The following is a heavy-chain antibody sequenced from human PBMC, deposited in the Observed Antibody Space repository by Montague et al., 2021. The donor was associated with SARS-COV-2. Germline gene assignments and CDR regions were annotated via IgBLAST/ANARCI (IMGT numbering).Heavy chain of an antibody. J-gene: IGHJ2*01. CDR1: GFSFSNYA. CDR3: AKWDYHYDGTGYFGDWFFDL. D-gene: IGHD3-22*01. Sequence: SLRLSCAASGFSFSNYALSWVRQAPGRGLDWVSSVRGSGDSTYYADSVKGRFTISRDNSKNTLYLQMNSLRAEDTAVYYCAKWDYHYDGTGYFGDWFFDLWGRGTLVTVSS. V-gene: IGHV3-23*01. CDR2: VRGSGDST.